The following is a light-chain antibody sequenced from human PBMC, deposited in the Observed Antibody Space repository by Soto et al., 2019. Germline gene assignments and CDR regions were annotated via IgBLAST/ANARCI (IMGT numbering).Light chain of an antibody. CDR3: QQYDTYWT. CDR1: QGIGSW. J-gene: IGKJ1*01. V-gene: IGKV1-5*03. Sequence: IQMTQSPSTLSASVGDRVIITCLASQGIGSWLAWYQQKPRKAPKLLIYKASTLESGVPSRFSGSGSGTDFTLNISSLQPDDFATYYCQQYDTYWTFGQGTKVEIK. CDR2: KAS.